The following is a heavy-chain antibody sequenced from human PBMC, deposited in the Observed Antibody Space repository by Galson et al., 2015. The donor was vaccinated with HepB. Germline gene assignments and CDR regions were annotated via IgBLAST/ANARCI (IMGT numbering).Heavy chain of an antibody. V-gene: IGHV1-8*01. D-gene: IGHD2-8*02. CDR2: VNPNSGNR. J-gene: IGHJ3*02. Sequence: SVKVSCKASGYTFANYDINWLRQATGQGLEWLGLVNPNSGNRGYAQKFQGRVTMTRDTSISTAYMELSSLGSEDTAIYYCAKETGLVLGPDAFAMWGQGTMVTVSS. CDR3: AKETGLVLGPDAFAM. CDR1: GYTFANYD.